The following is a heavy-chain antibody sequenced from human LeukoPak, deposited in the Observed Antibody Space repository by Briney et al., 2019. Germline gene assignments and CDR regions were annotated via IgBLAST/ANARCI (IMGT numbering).Heavy chain of an antibody. CDR3: ARDKVYSTAHFDY. D-gene: IGHD6-13*01. CDR1: GYTFTSYA. J-gene: IGHJ4*02. CDR2: INAGNGNT. V-gene: IGHV1-3*01. Sequence: ASVKVSCKASGYTFTSYAMHWVRQAPGQRLERMGWINAGNGNTKYSQKFQGRVTITRDTSASTAYMELSSLRSEDTAVYYCARDKVYSTAHFDYWGQGTLVTVSS.